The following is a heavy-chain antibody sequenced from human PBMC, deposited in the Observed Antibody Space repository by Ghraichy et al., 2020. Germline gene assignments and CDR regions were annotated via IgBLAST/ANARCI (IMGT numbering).Heavy chain of an antibody. CDR1: GFTFSSYW. D-gene: IGHD5-12*01. Sequence: GGSLRLSCAASGFTFSSYWMHWVRQAPGKGLVWVSRINSDGSSTSYADSVKGRFTISRDNAKNTLYMQMNSLRAEDTAVYYCAREEYSGYDSFFDYWGQETLVTVSS. V-gene: IGHV3-74*01. J-gene: IGHJ4*02. CDR3: AREEYSGYDSFFDY. CDR2: INSDGSST.